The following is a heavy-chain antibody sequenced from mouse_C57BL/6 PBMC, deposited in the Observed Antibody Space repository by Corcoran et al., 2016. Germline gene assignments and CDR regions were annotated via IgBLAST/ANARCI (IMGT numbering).Heavy chain of an antibody. CDR1: GFNIKDYY. CDR2: IDPEDGDT. Sequence: EVQLQQSGAELVRPGASVKLSCTASGFNIKDYYMHWVKQRPEQGLEWIGRIDPEDGDTEYAPKFQGKATMTADTSSNTAYLQLSSLTSEDTAVYYCTTPFTTVVEGLAMDYWGQGTSVTVSS. D-gene: IGHD1-1*01. CDR3: TTPFTTVVEGLAMDY. J-gene: IGHJ4*01. V-gene: IGHV14-1*01.